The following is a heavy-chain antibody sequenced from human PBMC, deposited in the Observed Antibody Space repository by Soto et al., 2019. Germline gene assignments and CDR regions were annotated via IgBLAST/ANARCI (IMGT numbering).Heavy chain of an antibody. D-gene: IGHD3-22*01. Sequence: SVKVSCKASGGTFSSYAISWVRQAPGQGLEWMGGIIPIFGTANYAQKFQGRVTITADESTSTAYMELSSLRSEDTAVYYCARWAGTETYYYDSSGSQGFDYWGQGTLVTVSS. V-gene: IGHV1-69*13. CDR3: ARWAGTETYYYDSSGSQGFDY. J-gene: IGHJ4*02. CDR1: GGTFSSYA. CDR2: IIPIFGTA.